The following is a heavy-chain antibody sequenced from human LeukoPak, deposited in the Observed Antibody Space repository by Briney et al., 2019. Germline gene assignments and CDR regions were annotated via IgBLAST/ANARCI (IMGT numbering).Heavy chain of an antibody. CDR3: ANPGGP. J-gene: IGHJ4*02. CDR1: GFTFSNYA. V-gene: IGHV3-23*01. CDR2: ISGSGSDT. Sequence: QPGGSLRLSCAVSGFTFSNYAMNGVRQAPGKGLEWLSAISGSGSDTYYADSVKGRFTISRVNSKNTLFLQMNSLRAEDTAVYYCANPGGPWGQGTLVTVSS.